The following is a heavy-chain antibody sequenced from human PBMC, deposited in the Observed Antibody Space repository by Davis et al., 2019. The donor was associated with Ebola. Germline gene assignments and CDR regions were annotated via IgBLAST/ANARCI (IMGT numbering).Heavy chain of an antibody. J-gene: IGHJ5*02. CDR1: GFTFSSYS. V-gene: IGHV3-48*01. Sequence: GGSLRLSCAASGFTFSSYSMNWVRQAPGKGLEWVSYISSSSSTIYYADSVKGRFTISRDNSKNTLYLQMNSLRAEDTAVYYCARLSGPWGQGTLVTVSS. CDR3: ARLSGP. CDR2: ISSSSSTI.